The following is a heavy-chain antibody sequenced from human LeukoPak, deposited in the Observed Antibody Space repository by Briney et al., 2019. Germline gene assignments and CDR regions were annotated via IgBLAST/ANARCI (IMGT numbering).Heavy chain of an antibody. Sequence: SGPTLVKPTQTLTLTCTFSGFSLSTSGVGVGWIRQPPGKALEWLALIYCDDDKRYSSSLKSRLTITKDTSKNQVVLTMTNMDPVDTATYYCAHRLSNGDYFHYYFDYWGQGTLVTVSS. CDR1: GFSLSTSGVG. J-gene: IGHJ4*02. V-gene: IGHV2-5*02. CDR3: AHRLSNGDYFHYYFDY. D-gene: IGHD4-17*01. CDR2: IYCDDDK.